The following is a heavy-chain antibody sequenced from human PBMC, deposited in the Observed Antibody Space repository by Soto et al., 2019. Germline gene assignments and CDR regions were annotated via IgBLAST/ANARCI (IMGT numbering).Heavy chain of an antibody. CDR2: TYYRSKWYN. CDR3: AREPDTMGIAARPTHYYYGMDV. J-gene: IGHJ6*02. D-gene: IGHD6-6*01. V-gene: IGHV6-1*01. Sequence: PSQTLSLTCAISGDSVSSNSAAWNWIRQSPSRGLEWLGRTYYRSKWYNDYAVSVKSRITINPDTSKNQFSLQLNPVTPEDTAVYYCAREPDTMGIAARPTHYYYGMDVWGQGTTVTVSS. CDR1: GDSVSSNSAA.